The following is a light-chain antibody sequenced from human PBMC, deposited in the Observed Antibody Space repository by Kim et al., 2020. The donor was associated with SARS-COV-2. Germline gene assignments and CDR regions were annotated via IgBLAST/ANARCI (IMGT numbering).Light chain of an antibody. CDR2: DAS. V-gene: IGKV1D-13*01. CDR3: QQFRDYLST. J-gene: IGKJ5*01. CDR1: QAIGNT. Sequence: AIQLTQSPSSLSASVGDRVTITCRASQAIGNTLAWYQQKPGKAPELLIYDASSLQSGVPSRFSGSGSGTDFALPISSLQPEDFATYYFQQFRDYLSTVGQGTRLEIK.